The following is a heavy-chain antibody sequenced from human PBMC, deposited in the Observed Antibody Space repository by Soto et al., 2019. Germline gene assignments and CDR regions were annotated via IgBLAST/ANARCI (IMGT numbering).Heavy chain of an antibody. D-gene: IGHD3-10*01. CDR2: IYPGDSDT. V-gene: IGHV5-51*01. CDR1: GYSFTSYW. Sequence: PGESLKISCKGSGYSFTSYWIGWVRQMPGKGLEWMGIIYPGDSDTRYSPSFQGQVTISADKSISTAYLQWSSLKASDTAMYYRARSYYGSGSPALVNWFDPWGQGTLVTVSS. J-gene: IGHJ5*02. CDR3: ARSYYGSGSPALVNWFDP.